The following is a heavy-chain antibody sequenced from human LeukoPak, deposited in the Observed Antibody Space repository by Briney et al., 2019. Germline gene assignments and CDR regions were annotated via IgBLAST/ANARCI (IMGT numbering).Heavy chain of an antibody. CDR1: GLTFSDYY. J-gene: IGHJ4*02. Sequence: GGSLRLSCAASGLTFSDYYMSWIRQAPGKGLEWVSFISRTFTIYYVESVKGRFTISRDNAENSLHLQMNSLRAEDTAVYYCARPGIAAADFDYWGQGTLVTVSS. D-gene: IGHD6-13*01. CDR2: ISRTFTI. V-gene: IGHV3-69-1*01. CDR3: ARPGIAAADFDY.